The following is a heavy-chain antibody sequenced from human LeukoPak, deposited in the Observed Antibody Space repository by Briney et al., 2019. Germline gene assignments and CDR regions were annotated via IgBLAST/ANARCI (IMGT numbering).Heavy chain of an antibody. CDR2: ISWNSGSI. J-gene: IGHJ4*02. CDR3: AKDRGSMVRGDRVDY. Sequence: PGGSLRLSCAASGFTFDDYAMHWVRQAPGEGLEWVSGISWNSGSIGYADSVKGQFTISRDNAKNSLYLQMNSLRAEDTALYYCAKDRGSMVRGDRVDYWGQGTLVTVSS. V-gene: IGHV3-9*01. CDR1: GFTFDDYA. D-gene: IGHD3-10*01.